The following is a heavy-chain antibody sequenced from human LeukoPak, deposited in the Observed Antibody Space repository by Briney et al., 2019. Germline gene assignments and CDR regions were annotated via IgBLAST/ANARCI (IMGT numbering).Heavy chain of an antibody. V-gene: IGHV3-7*01. CDR1: GFSFSDSW. Sequence: GGSLRLSCAASGFSFSDSWMNWVRQAPGKGLEWVAGMKEDGTQEYYADSVKGRFTISRDNAQTSLFLQMNSLRADDTAVYYCARDSHYSTYDYWGQGTLVTVSS. J-gene: IGHJ4*02. CDR3: ARDSHYSTYDY. D-gene: IGHD4-11*01. CDR2: MKEDGTQE.